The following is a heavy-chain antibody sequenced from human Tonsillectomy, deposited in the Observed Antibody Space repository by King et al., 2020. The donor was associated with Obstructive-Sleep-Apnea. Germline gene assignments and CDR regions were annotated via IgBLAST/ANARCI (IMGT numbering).Heavy chain of an antibody. CDR3: ARTPEYSSSWYFDY. V-gene: IGHV2-26*01. D-gene: IGHD6-13*01. Sequence: VTLKESGPVLVKPTETLTLTCTVSGFSLSNARMGVSWIRQPPGKALEWLAHIFSNDEKSYSASLKNRLTISKDTSKSQVVLTMTNMDPVDTATYYCARTPEYSSSWYFDYWGQGTLVTVSS. J-gene: IGHJ4*02. CDR1: GFSLSNARMG. CDR2: IFSNDEK.